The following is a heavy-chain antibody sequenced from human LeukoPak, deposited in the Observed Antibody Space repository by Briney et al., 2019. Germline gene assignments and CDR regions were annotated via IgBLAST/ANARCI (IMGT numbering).Heavy chain of an antibody. CDR2: IWYDGSNK. D-gene: IGHD3-9*01. CDR1: GFTFSNYG. Sequence: GGSLRLSCAASGFTFSNYGLHWVRQAPGKGLEWVAVIWYDGSNKYYVDFVKGRFTISRDNSKNTLYLQMNGLRAEDTAVYYCARGEDILTGLDYWGQGTLVTVSS. J-gene: IGHJ4*02. CDR3: ARGEDILTGLDY. V-gene: IGHV3-33*01.